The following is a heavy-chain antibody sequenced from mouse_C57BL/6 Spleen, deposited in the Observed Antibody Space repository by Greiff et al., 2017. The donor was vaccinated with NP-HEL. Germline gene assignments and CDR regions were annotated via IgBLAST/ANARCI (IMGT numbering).Heavy chain of an antibody. Sequence: QVQLKESGAELARPGASVKLSCKASGYTFTSYGISWVKQRTRQGLEWIGEIYPRSGNTYYNEKFKGKATLTADKSSSTAYMELRSLTSEDSAVYFCARTLITTVRNYAMDYWGQGTSVTVSS. CDR2: IYPRSGNT. V-gene: IGHV1-81*01. CDR1: GYTFTSYG. D-gene: IGHD1-1*01. CDR3: ARTLITTVRNYAMDY. J-gene: IGHJ4*01.